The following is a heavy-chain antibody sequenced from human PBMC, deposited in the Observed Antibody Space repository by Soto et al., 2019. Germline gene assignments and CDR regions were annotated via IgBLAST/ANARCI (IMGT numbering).Heavy chain of an antibody. CDR3: ARDRESSGNYYYYGMDV. Sequence: GASVKVSCKASGGTFSSYAISWVRQAPGQGLEWMGGIIPIFGTANYAQKFQGRVTITVDESTSTAYMELSSLRSEDTAVYYCARDRESSGNYYYYGMDVWGQGTTVTVSS. J-gene: IGHJ6*02. V-gene: IGHV1-69*13. D-gene: IGHD6-19*01. CDR1: GGTFSSYA. CDR2: IIPIFGTA.